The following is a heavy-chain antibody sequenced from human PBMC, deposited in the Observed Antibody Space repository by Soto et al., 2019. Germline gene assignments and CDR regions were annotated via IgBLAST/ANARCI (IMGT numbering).Heavy chain of an antibody. CDR1: GLTVSHDC. V-gene: IGHV3-74*03. J-gene: IGHJ6*02. CDR2: IISDGSRV. Sequence: PXVSLSLSCAASGLTVSHDCENGVRPGPGKGLEWVSRIISDGSRVTYADSVKGRFTISRDNAKNTLYLQMHSLRAEDTAVYYCARERTSKGGMDVWAQGTTVTVSS. CDR3: ARERTSKGGMDV.